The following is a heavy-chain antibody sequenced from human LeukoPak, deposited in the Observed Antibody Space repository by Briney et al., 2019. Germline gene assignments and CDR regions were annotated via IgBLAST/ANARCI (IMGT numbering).Heavy chain of an antibody. D-gene: IGHD5-24*01. CDR1: GFTFSSYA. Sequence: GGSLRLSCAASGFTFSSYAMHWVRQAPGKGLEWVAVISYDGSNKYYADSVKGRFTISRDNSKNTLYLQMNSLRAEDTAVYYCARDLRDDYNYFDYWGQGTLVTVSS. CDR2: ISYDGSNK. CDR3: ARDLRDDYNYFDY. V-gene: IGHV3-30*04. J-gene: IGHJ4*02.